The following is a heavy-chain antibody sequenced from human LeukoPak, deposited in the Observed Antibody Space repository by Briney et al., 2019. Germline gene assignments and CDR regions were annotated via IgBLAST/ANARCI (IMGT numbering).Heavy chain of an antibody. J-gene: IGHJ4*01. D-gene: IGHD5-24*01. V-gene: IGHV4-39*01. Sequence: PSETLSLTCTVSGGSIISRGYYWGWIRQPPGKGLEWIGSIYYSGSTYYNPSLKSRVTISVDAPKNQFSLKMSSVTAADTAMYYCARSETIMVKFDYWGHGTLVTVSS. CDR2: IYYSGST. CDR3: ARSETIMVKFDY. CDR1: GGSIISRGYY.